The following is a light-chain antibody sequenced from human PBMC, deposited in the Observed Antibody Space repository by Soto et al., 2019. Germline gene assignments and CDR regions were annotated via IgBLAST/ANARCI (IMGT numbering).Light chain of an antibody. CDR2: LGS. Sequence: DIVMTQSPLSLPVTPGEPASISCRSSQSLLHSNGYNYLDWYLQKPGQSPQLLIYLGSNRASVVFEGLSGSGLGTDFTLKISSLEAEDVGFYYCMQALHTPVTFGQGTKLDIK. CDR3: MQALHTPVT. V-gene: IGKV2-28*01. J-gene: IGKJ2*01. CDR1: QSLLHSNGYNY.